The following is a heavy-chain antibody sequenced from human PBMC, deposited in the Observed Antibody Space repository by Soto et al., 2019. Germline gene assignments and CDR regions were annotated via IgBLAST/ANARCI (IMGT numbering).Heavy chain of an antibody. Sequence: QVQLVESGGGVVQPGRSLRLSCAASGFTFSSYGMHWVRQAPGKGLEWVAVISYDGSNKYYADSVKGRFTISRDNSKNTLYLQMNSLRAEDTAVYYCAKGIALAGTSIDYWGQGTLVTVSS. CDR3: AKGIALAGTSIDY. CDR1: GFTFSSYG. J-gene: IGHJ4*02. CDR2: ISYDGSNK. D-gene: IGHD6-19*01. V-gene: IGHV3-30*18.